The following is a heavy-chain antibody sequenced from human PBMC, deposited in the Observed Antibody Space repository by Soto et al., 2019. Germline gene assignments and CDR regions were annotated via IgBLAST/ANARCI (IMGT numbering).Heavy chain of an antibody. Sequence: ESGGGLVQPGGSLRLSCAASGFTFSDHYMDWVRQAPGKGLEWVGRSRDKVHSHTTEYAASVNGRFTISRGDSENSLYLQMNSLKTEDTAVYYCARGVVSTGYFDYWGQGTLVTVSS. V-gene: IGHV3-72*01. CDR3: ARGVVSTGYFDY. CDR2: SRDKVHSHTT. CDR1: GFTFSDHY. J-gene: IGHJ4*02. D-gene: IGHD5-12*01.